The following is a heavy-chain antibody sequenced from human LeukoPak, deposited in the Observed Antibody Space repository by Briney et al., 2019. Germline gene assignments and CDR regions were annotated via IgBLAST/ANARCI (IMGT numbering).Heavy chain of an antibody. V-gene: IGHV3-23*01. CDR3: AKGSYYDSSGSFYFDY. CDR2: ISGSGDNT. D-gene: IGHD3-22*01. Sequence: GGSLRLSCAASGFTFSDYYMSWIRQAPGKGLEWVSDISGSGDNTYYADSVKGRFTISRDNSKNTLYVQVNSLGTEDTAAYYCAKGSYYDSSGSFYFDYWGQGTLVTVSS. J-gene: IGHJ4*02. CDR1: GFTFSDYY.